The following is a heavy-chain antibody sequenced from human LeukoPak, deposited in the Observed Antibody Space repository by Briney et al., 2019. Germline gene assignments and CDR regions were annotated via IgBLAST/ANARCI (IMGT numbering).Heavy chain of an antibody. Sequence: SETLSLTCTVSGGSISSYYWSWIRQPAGTALEWIGRICTSGTITYNPSLKSRVTMSVDTSKNQFSLKLSSVTAADTAVYYCARVYGAGYDFRGAFDIWGQGTMVTVSS. CDR1: GGSISSYY. CDR2: ICTSGTI. CDR3: ARVYGAGYDFRGAFDI. J-gene: IGHJ3*02. V-gene: IGHV4-4*07. D-gene: IGHD5-12*01.